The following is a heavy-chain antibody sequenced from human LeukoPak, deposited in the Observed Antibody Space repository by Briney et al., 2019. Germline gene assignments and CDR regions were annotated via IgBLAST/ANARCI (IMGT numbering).Heavy chain of an antibody. J-gene: IGHJ4*02. CDR1: GGSISSHY. CDR2: IYYSGST. CDR3: ARGILTGYYLEPGSDY. Sequence: SETLSLTCTVSGGSISSHYWSWIRQPPGKGLEWIGYIYYSGSTNYNPSLKSRVTISVDTSKNQFSLKLSPVTAADTAVYYCARGILTGYYLEPGSDYWGQGTLVTVSS. D-gene: IGHD3-9*01. V-gene: IGHV4-59*11.